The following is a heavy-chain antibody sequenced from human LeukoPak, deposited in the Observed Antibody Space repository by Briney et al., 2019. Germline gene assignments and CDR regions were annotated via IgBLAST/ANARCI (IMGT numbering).Heavy chain of an antibody. CDR3: AKLKSGLRSGFDY. V-gene: IGHV3-64*04. Sequence: GGSLRLSCSASGFVFSIYTMYWVRQAPGKGPEYVSTISGSGNGGSIYYADSVKGRFTISRDDSKSILYLQMNSLRAEDTAVYYCAKLKSGLRSGFDYWGQGTLVTVSS. CDR2: ISGSGNGGSI. D-gene: IGHD5-12*01. J-gene: IGHJ4*02. CDR1: GFVFSIYT.